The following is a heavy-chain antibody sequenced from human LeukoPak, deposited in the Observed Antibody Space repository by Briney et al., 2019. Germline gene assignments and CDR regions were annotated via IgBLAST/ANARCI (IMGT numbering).Heavy chain of an antibody. J-gene: IGHJ5*02. CDR1: GYTFTGYY. CDR2: INPNSGGT. CDR3: ARDLCSSTSSYPNWFDP. D-gene: IGHD2-2*01. V-gene: IGHV1-2*02. Sequence: ASVKVSCKASGYTFTGYYMHWVRQAPGQGLEGMGWINPNSGGTNYAQKFRGRVTMTRDTSISTAYMELSRLRSDDTAVYYCARDLCSSTSSYPNWFDPWGQGTLVTVSS.